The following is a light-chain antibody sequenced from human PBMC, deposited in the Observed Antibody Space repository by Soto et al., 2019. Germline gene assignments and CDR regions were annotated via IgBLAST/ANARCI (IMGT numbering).Light chain of an antibody. V-gene: IGKV3-11*01. CDR1: LDVSSY. CDR3: QQSQSCPPIT. CDR2: DAS. Sequence: LTTCPVTMSFSPCASAASFCRASLDVSSYLAWYQQKPGQAPRLLIYDASTREAGIPARFSGSGSGTDFTLTISDLQPEDFAIYYCQQSQSCPPITFGKGTRREIK. J-gene: IGKJ5*01.